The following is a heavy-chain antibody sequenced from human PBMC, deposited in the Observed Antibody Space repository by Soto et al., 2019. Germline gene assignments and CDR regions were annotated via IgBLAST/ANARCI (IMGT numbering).Heavy chain of an antibody. D-gene: IGHD2-2*01. CDR1: GGSISSGGYY. CDR2: IYYSGST. V-gene: IGHV4-31*03. Sequence: SSETLSLTCTVSGGSISSGGYYWSWIRQHPGKGLEWIGYIYYSGSTYYNPSLKSRVTISVDTSKNQFSLKLSSVTAADTAVYYCARESEYCSSTSCYRSSRSQFAPSGQGTLVTVSS. J-gene: IGHJ5*02. CDR3: ARESEYCSSTSCYRSSRSQFAP.